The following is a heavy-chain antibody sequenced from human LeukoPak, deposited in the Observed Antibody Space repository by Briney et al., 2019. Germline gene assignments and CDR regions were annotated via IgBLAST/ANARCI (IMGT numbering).Heavy chain of an antibody. CDR2: ISDYNGNT. V-gene: IGHV1-18*01. Sequence: AAVKDSCKASGYTFTSYGISWVRQAPGQGLEWMGWISDYNGNTNYAQKLQGRVIITTDTSTSTAYMELRSLRSDDTAVYYCARDLYRDSLPVSWFDPWGQGTLVTVSS. J-gene: IGHJ5*02. CDR3: ARDLYRDSLPVSWFDP. D-gene: IGHD4-11*01. CDR1: GYTFTSYG.